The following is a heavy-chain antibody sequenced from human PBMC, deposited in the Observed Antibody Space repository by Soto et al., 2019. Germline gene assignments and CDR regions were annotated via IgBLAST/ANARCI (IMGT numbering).Heavy chain of an antibody. CDR2: ISGSGGST. D-gene: IGHD7-27*01. CDR3: AKGGTGGGGAFDI. J-gene: IGHJ3*02. Sequence: EVQLLESGGGLVQPGGSLRLSCAASGFTFSSYAMSWVRQAPGKGLEWVSAISGSGGSTYYADSVKGRFTISRDNSKNTLYRKMNSLRAEDTAVYYCAKGGTGGGGAFDIWGQGTMVTVSS. CDR1: GFTFSSYA. V-gene: IGHV3-23*01.